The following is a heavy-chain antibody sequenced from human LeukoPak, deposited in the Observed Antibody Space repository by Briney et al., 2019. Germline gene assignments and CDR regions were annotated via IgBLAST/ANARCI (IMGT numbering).Heavy chain of an antibody. Sequence: SVKVSCKASGGTFSCYAISWVRQAPGQGLEWMGGIIPIFGTANYAQKFQGRVTITADESTSTAYMELSSLRSEDTAVYYCARDCGDGDYPTPNWFDPWGQGTLVTVSS. D-gene: IGHD4-17*01. V-gene: IGHV1-69*01. CDR2: IIPIFGTA. CDR1: GGTFSCYA. J-gene: IGHJ5*02. CDR3: ARDCGDGDYPTPNWFDP.